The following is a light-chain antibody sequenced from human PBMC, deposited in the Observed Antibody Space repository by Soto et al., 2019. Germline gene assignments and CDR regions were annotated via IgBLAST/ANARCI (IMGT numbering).Light chain of an antibody. CDR2: SNN. V-gene: IGLV1-44*01. Sequence: QSVLTQPPSAYGTPGQRVTISCSGSSSNIGSNTVDWYQQLPGTAPKVLMYSNNQRPSGVPDRFSGSKSGTSASLAISGLQSDDEADYYCAAWDDSLSGPLFGGGTKLTVL. CDR1: SSNIGSNT. J-gene: IGLJ3*02. CDR3: AAWDDSLSGPL.